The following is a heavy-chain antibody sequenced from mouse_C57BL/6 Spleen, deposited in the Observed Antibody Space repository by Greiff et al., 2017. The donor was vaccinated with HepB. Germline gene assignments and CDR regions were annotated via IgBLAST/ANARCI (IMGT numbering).Heavy chain of an antibody. D-gene: IGHD1-1*01. J-gene: IGHJ3*01. CDR2: IYPRSGNT. CDR3: AYYGSSYGFAY. CDR1: GYTFTSYG. V-gene: IGHV1-81*01. Sequence: LVESGAELARPGASVKLSCKASGYTFTSYGISWVKQRTGQGLEWIGEIYPRSGNTYYNEKFKGKATLTADKSSSTAYMELRSLTSEDSAVYFCAYYGSSYGFAYWGQGTLVTVSA.